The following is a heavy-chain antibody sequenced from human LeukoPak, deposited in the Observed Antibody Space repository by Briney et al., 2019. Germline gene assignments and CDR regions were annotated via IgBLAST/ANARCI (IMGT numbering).Heavy chain of an antibody. Sequence: SVKVSCKASGGTFSSYAISWVRQAPGQGLEWMGRIIPIFGTANYAQKFQGRVTITTDESTSTAYMELSSLRSEDTTVYYCAVTWPLGYYYFDYWGQGTLVTVSS. D-gene: IGHD7-27*01. CDR2: IIPIFGTA. CDR1: GGTFSSYA. J-gene: IGHJ4*02. V-gene: IGHV1-69*05. CDR3: AVTWPLGYYYFDY.